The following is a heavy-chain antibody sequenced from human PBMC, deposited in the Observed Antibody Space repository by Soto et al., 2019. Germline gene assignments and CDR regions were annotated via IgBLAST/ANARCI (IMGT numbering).Heavy chain of an antibody. CDR2: VWSDGNHK. CDR3: VRERGPFNAFDI. J-gene: IGHJ3*02. Sequence: GTLRLACAASGFTFTNYGMHWVRQAPGKGLEWVAGVWSDGNHKFYADSVRGRFTISRDNSKKTLNLQMDSLGAEDTAVYYCVRERGPFNAFDIWGQGTMVTV. CDR1: GFTFTNYG. D-gene: IGHD3-3*02. V-gene: IGHV3-33*01.